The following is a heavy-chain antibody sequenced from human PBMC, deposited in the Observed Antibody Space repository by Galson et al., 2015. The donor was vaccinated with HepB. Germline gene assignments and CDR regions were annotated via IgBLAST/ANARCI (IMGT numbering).Heavy chain of an antibody. CDR1: GGSFTTYT. D-gene: IGHD2/OR15-2a*01. Sequence: SVKVSCKASGGSFTTYTISWIRQAPGQGLEWMRGSIPVAGAANYAPKFQGRVTITADKSTNTSYMELFNLRNGDTAVYYCATGEAYSRRYFRQPGGWFDPWGQGTLVVVSS. J-gene: IGHJ5*02. V-gene: IGHV1-69*06. CDR2: SIPVAGAA. CDR3: ATGEAYSRRYFRQPGGWFDP.